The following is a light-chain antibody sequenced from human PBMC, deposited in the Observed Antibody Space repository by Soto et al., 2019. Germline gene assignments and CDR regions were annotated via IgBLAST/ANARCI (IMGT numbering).Light chain of an antibody. CDR3: NSYTSSSTYV. CDR1: SSDVGGYNY. Sequence: QSVLTQPASVSGSPGQSITISCTGTSSDVGGYNYVSWYQQHPGKAPKLMIYEVSNRPSGVSNRFSGSKSGNTASLTISGLQAEDEAAYYCNSYTSSSTYVFGTATKVTVL. J-gene: IGLJ1*01. V-gene: IGLV2-14*01. CDR2: EVS.